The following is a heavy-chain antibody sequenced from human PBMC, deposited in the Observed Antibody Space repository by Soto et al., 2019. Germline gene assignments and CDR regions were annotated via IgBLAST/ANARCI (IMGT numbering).Heavy chain of an antibody. CDR2: INHSGST. J-gene: IGHJ4*02. V-gene: IGHV4-34*01. CDR3: ARGKLPNPFFDY. D-gene: IGHD2-2*01. CDR1: GGSFSGYY. Sequence: SETLSLTCAVYGGSFSGYYWSWIRQPPGKGLEWIGEINHSGSTNYNPSLKSRVTISVDTSKNQFSLKLSSVTAADTAVYYCARGKLPNPFFDYWGQGTLVTVSS.